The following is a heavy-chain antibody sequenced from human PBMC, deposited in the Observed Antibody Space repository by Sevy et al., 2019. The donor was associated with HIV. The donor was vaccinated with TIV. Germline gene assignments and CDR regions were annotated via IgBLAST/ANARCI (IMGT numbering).Heavy chain of an antibody. CDR1: RGSISNYY. CDR2: IYASGGT. J-gene: IGHJ4*02. CDR3: ARGLWYYDSSGFQYYFDY. D-gene: IGHD3-22*01. V-gene: IGHV4-4*07. Sequence: SETLSLTCTVSRGSISNYYWSWIRQPAGKGLEWIGRIYASGGTNYNPSLKSRVTMSVDTSRNQFSLKLSSVTAADTAVYYCARGLWYYDSSGFQYYFDYWGQGTLVTVSS.